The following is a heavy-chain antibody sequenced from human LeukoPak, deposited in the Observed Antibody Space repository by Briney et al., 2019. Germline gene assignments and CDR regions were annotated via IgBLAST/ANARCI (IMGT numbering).Heavy chain of an antibody. J-gene: IGHJ4*02. D-gene: IGHD6-19*01. Sequence: SETLSLTCTVSGGSISSSSYYWGWIRQPPGKGLEWIGSIYYSGSTYYKPSLKSRVTISVDTSKNQFSLKLSSVTAADTAVYYCARYGIAVAGYWGQGTLVTVSS. CDR1: GGSISSSSYY. V-gene: IGHV4-39*01. CDR2: IYYSGST. CDR3: ARYGIAVAGY.